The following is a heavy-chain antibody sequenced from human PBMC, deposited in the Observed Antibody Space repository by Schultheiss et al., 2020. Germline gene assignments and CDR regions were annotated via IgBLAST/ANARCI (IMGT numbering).Heavy chain of an antibody. V-gene: IGHV4-4*02. Sequence: SETLSLTCTVSGGSISSSNWWSWVRQPPGKGLEWIGYIYYSGSTYYNPSLKSRVTISVDTSKNQFSLKLSSVTAADTAVYYCARGPLLWFREFSGMDVWGKGTTVTVSS. D-gene: IGHD3-10*01. CDR3: ARGPLLWFREFSGMDV. CDR1: GGSISSSNW. CDR2: IYYSGST. J-gene: IGHJ6*04.